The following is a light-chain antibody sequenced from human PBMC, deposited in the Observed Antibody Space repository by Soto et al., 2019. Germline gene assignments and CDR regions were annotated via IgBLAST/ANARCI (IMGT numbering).Light chain of an antibody. V-gene: IGKV1-39*01. J-gene: IGKJ4*01. CDR1: QSISSY. Sequence: DIQMTQSPSSLSASVGDRVTITCRASQSISSYLNWYQQKPGKAPKLLIYAASSLQSGVPSRFSGSGSGTDFTLTISSPQPEDFATYYCQHSYSTPLTFGGGTKVEIK. CDR3: QHSYSTPLT. CDR2: AAS.